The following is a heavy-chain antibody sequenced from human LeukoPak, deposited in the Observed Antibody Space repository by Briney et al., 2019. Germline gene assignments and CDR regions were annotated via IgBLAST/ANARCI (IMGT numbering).Heavy chain of an antibody. CDR1: GGSISSYY. D-gene: IGHD3-16*02. Sequence: SETLSLTCTVSGGSISSYYWSWIRQPPGKGLEWIGEINHSGSTNYNPSLKSRVTISVDTSKNQFSLKRSSVTAADTAVYYCARPLRRTFGGVIAPFDYWGQGTLVTVSS. CDR3: ARPLRRTFGGVIAPFDY. J-gene: IGHJ4*02. CDR2: INHSGST. V-gene: IGHV4-34*01.